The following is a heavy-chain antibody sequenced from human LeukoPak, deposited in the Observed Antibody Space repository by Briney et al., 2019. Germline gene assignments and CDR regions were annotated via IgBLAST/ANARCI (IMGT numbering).Heavy chain of an antibody. D-gene: IGHD5-12*01. CDR1: GGTFSSYA. V-gene: IGHV1-69*05. Sequence: GSSVKVSCKASGGTFSSYAISWVRQAPGQGLEWMGGIIPIFGTANYAQKFQGRVTMTRNTSISTAYMELSSLRSEDTAVYYCASSGYDYGGYYYYGMHVWGQGTTVTVSS. CDR3: ASSGYDYGGYYYYGMHV. J-gene: IGHJ6*02. CDR2: IIPIFGTA.